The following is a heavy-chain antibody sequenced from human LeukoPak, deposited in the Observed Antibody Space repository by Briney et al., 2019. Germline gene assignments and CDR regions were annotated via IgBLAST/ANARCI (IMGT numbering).Heavy chain of an antibody. Sequence: GGSLRLSCAASGFIFKSHAMSWVRQAPGNGLEWVSATSGSGGNRFYADSVKGRFTISRDNSKNTLYLQMNSLRAEDTAVYYCAKFPSYDSSGHDGFDIWGQGTRVTVSS. V-gene: IGHV3-23*01. CDR2: TSGSGGNR. D-gene: IGHD3-22*01. J-gene: IGHJ3*02. CDR3: AKFPSYDSSGHDGFDI. CDR1: GFIFKSHA.